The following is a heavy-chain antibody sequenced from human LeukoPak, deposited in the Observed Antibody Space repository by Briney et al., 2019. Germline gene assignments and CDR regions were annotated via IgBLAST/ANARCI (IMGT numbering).Heavy chain of an antibody. V-gene: IGHV1-69*01. J-gene: IGHJ6*02. D-gene: IGHD6-13*01. CDR1: GGTFSSYA. CDR2: IIPIFGTA. Sequence: SVKVSCKASGGTFSSYAISWVRQAPGQGLEWMGGIIPIFGTANYAQKFQGRVTITADESTSTAYMELSSLRSEDTAVYYCARVTLGYSRSGDNYYYYGMDVWGQGTTVTVSS. CDR3: ARVTLGYSRSGDNYYYYGMDV.